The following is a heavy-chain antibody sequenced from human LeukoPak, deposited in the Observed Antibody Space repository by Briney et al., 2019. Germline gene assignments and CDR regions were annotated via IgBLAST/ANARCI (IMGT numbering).Heavy chain of an antibody. V-gene: IGHV1-8*01. CDR1: GYTFTSYD. J-gene: IGHJ4*02. CDR2: MNPNSGNT. Sequence: ASVKVSCKASGYTFTSYDINWVRQATGQGLEWMGWMNPNSGNTGYAQKFQGRVTMTRNTSISTAYMELSSLRSEDTAVYYCARRSSGWSGVDCWGQGTLVTVSS. CDR3: ARRSSGWSGVDC. D-gene: IGHD6-19*01.